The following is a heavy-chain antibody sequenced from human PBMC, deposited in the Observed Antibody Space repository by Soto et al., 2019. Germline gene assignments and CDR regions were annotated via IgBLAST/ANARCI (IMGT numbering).Heavy chain of an antibody. CDR3: PRAFSPGVAGRLFDF. CDR2: IWYDGSIK. J-gene: IGHJ4*02. Sequence: GGSLRLSCVASGFTFSIYGMHWVRHAPGKGLEWLAVIWYDGSIKYYADSVKGRFTISRDDSKNTLYLQMDSLRVEDSAIYYCPRAFSPGVAGRLFDFWGLGTPVTVSS. V-gene: IGHV3-33*08. CDR1: GFTFSIYG. D-gene: IGHD6-19*01.